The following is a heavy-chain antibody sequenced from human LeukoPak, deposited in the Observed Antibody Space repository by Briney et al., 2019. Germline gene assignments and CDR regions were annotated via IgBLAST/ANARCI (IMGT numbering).Heavy chain of an antibody. CDR2: INPSGGST. D-gene: IGHD5-18*01. V-gene: IGHV1-46*01. CDR1: GYTFTSYY. Sequence: GASVKVSCKASGYTFTSYYMHWVRQAPGQGLEWMGIINPSGGSTSYAQKFQGRVTITADKSTSTAYMELSGLRSEDTAVYYCARAGYSYGYFGYWGQGTLVTVSS. CDR3: ARAGYSYGYFGY. J-gene: IGHJ4*02.